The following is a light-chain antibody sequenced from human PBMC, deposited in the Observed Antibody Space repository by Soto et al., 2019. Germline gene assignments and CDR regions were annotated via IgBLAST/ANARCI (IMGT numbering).Light chain of an antibody. V-gene: IGLV1-44*01. Sequence: QSVLTQPPSASGTPGQSVAISCSGSTSNIGSNPVQSYQQVPGTAPKLLIYRDSQRPSGVPDRFSASKSGTSASLAISGLQSEDEADYHCATWDDTLYGPVFGAGTKLTVL. J-gene: IGLJ3*02. CDR2: RDS. CDR1: TSNIGSNP. CDR3: ATWDDTLYGPV.